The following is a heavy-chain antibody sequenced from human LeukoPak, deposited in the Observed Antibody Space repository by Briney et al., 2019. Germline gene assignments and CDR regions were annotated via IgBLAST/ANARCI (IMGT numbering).Heavy chain of an antibody. CDR1: GFTLSTYD. D-gene: IGHD2-8*01. CDR2: IRGRAVGK. Sequence: GGSLRLSCPVSGFTLSTYDMSWVRQAPGKGLEWVSAIRGRAVGKFYADSVKGRFTISRDDSENTLYLQMDSLRVEDTAVYYCARPIGVFDAFDMWGQETMVTVCS. J-gene: IGHJ3*02. V-gene: IGHV3-23*01. CDR3: ARPIGVFDAFDM.